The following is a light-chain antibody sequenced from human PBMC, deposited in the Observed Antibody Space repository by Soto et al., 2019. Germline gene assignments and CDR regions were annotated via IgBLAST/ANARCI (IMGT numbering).Light chain of an antibody. CDR1: QSVNSN. Sequence: EIVMTQSPATLSVSPGERATLSCRARQSVNSNLAWYQQKPGQAPRLLIYAASTRATGIPARFSGSGSGTDFTLTISSLQSEDFAIYYRQQYNNWPLTFGGGTKVEIK. V-gene: IGKV3-15*01. J-gene: IGKJ4*01. CDR3: QQYNNWPLT. CDR2: AAS.